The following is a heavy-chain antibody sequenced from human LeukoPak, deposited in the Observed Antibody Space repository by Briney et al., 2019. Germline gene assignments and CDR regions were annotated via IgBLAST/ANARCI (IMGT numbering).Heavy chain of an antibody. D-gene: IGHD3-10*01. Sequence: ASVKVSCKASGYTFTTNYMHWVRQAPGQGLEWMGWISAYNGNTNYAQKFQGRVTMTTDTSTSTAYMELRSLRSDDTAVYYCVRYGSGSLYDYWGQGTLVTVSS. CDR3: VRYGSGSLYDY. J-gene: IGHJ4*02. CDR2: ISAYNGNT. V-gene: IGHV1-18*04. CDR1: GYTFTTNY.